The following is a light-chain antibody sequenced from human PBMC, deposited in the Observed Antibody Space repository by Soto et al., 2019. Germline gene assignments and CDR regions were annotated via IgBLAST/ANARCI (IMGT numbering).Light chain of an antibody. V-gene: IGLV1-44*01. CDR3: AAWDDSLNGYV. Sequence: QSVLTQPPSASWTPGQSVTISCSGSSSNIGSNTVNWYQQLPGTAPKLLIYSNNQRPSGVPDRFSGSKSGTSASLAISGLQSEDEDDYYCAAWDDSLNGYVFGTGTKVTVL. CDR1: SSNIGSNT. J-gene: IGLJ1*01. CDR2: SNN.